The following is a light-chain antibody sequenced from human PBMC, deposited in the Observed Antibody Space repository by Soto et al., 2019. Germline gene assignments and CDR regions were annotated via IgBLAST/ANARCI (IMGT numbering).Light chain of an antibody. Sequence: QSDLTQPPSVSGSPGQSVAISCTGTSSDVGSYNRVSWYQQPPGTAPKVMIYEVSNRPSGVPDRFSGSKSGNTASLTISGLQAEDEADYYCSPYTSSNTYVFGTGTKVTVL. V-gene: IGLV2-18*02. CDR3: SPYTSSNTYV. CDR2: EVS. CDR1: SSDVGSYNR. J-gene: IGLJ1*01.